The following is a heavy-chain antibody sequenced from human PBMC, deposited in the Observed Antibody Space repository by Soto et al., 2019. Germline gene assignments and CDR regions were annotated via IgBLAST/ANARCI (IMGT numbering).Heavy chain of an antibody. D-gene: IGHD5-18*01. CDR3: VRDRYSYGSEVGK. CDR2: IYPSGTT. V-gene: IGHV4-4*02. J-gene: IGHJ4*02. Sequence: ASETLSLTCAVSGGSINSSNWWTWVRQTPGQGLEWIGEIYPSGTTNYNPSLKTRVTISLDKSTNQFSLRLTSVTAADTAVYYCVRDRYSYGSEVGKWGQGTLVTVSS. CDR1: GGSINSSNW.